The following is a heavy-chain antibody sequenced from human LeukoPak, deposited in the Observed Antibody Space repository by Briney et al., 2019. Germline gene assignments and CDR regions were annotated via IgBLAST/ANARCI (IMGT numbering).Heavy chain of an antibody. J-gene: IGHJ4*02. CDR3: ARDRPTDYYDSSGYFPGY. D-gene: IGHD3-22*01. CDR2: INPNSGGT. CDR1: GYTFTGYY. V-gene: IGHV1-2*02. Sequence: ASVKVSCKASGYTFTGYYMHWVRQAPGQGLEWMGWINPNSGGTNYAQKFQGRVTMTRDTSISTAYMELSRLRSDDTDVYYCARDRPTDYYDSSGYFPGYWGQGTLVTVSS.